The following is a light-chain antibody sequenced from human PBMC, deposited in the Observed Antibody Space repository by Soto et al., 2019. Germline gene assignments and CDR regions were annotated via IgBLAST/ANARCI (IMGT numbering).Light chain of an antibody. CDR3: QHSSDSPLT. CDR1: QSVSSY. Sequence: EIVLTQSPATLSLSPGERATLSCRASQSVSSYLAWYQQKPGQAPRLLIYDASNRATGIPDRFSGSGSGTDFTLTISSLEPEDFAVYYCQHSSDSPLTFGGGTKLEIK. V-gene: IGKV3-11*01. CDR2: DAS. J-gene: IGKJ4*01.